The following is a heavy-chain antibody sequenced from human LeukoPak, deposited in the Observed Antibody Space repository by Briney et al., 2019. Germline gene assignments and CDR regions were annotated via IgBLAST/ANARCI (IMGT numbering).Heavy chain of an antibody. D-gene: IGHD4-23*01. J-gene: IGHJ4*02. CDR1: GGSISSYF. CDR3: AKASVTTAVLFDS. V-gene: IGHV4-59*13. CDR2: MSNTGIT. Sequence: SETLSLTCTVSGGSISSYFWNWMRQPPGQGLEWIGYMSNTGITKYNPSLKSRVTISADTSKNQFSLNLNSVTAADTAVYFCAKASVTTAVLFDSWGQGTLVAVSS.